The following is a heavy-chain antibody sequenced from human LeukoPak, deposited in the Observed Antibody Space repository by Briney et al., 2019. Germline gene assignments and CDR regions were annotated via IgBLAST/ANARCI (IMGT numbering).Heavy chain of an antibody. CDR3: ARVSTAMADDAFDI. CDR1: GFTFSDYY. Sequence: GGSLRLSCAASGFTFSDYYMSWIRQAPGKGLEWVSYISSSGSTIYYADSVKGRFTISRGNAKNSLYLQMNSLRAEDTAVYYCARVSTAMADDAFDIWGQGTMVTVSS. D-gene: IGHD5-18*01. V-gene: IGHV3-11*01. J-gene: IGHJ3*02. CDR2: ISSSGSTI.